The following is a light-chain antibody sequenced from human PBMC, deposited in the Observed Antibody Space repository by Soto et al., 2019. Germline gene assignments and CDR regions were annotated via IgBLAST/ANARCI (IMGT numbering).Light chain of an antibody. J-gene: IGLJ2*01. CDR2: DNG. CDR1: SSNIGSNY. Sequence: QSVLTQPPSVSAAPGQKVTISCSGSSSNIGSNYVSWYQQLPGAAPKLLIYDNGKRPSGIPDRFSGSQSGTSATLGITGLQTGDEADYYCGTWDSSLSAVVFGGGTKVTVL. V-gene: IGLV1-51*01. CDR3: GTWDSSLSAVV.